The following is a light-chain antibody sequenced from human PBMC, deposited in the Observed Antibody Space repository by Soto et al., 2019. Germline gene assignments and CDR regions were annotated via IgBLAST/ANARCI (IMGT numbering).Light chain of an antibody. V-gene: IGKV2-28*01. CDR3: MQSLQTPLT. CDR1: QSLLHSNGYNC. CDR2: LGS. J-gene: IGKJ4*01. Sequence: DIVMTQSPLSLPVTPGEPASISCRSSQSLLHSNGYNCLDWYLQKPGQSPQLLIYLGSTRASGVPERFSGSGSGTDFTLKISRVEAEDVGVYYCMQSLQTPLTFGGGTKVEIK.